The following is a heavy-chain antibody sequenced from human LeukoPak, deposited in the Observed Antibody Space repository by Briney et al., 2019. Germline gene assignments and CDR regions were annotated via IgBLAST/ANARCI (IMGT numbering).Heavy chain of an antibody. CDR2: IYSGGST. D-gene: IGHD5-18*01. Sequence: GGSLRLSCAASGFTVSSNYMSWVRQAPGKRLEWVSVIYSGGSTYYADSVKGRFTISRDNSENTLYLQMNSLRAEDTAVYYCARGRGYSYGLYHFDYWGQGTLSPSPQ. CDR3: ARGRGYSYGLYHFDY. V-gene: IGHV3-53*01. CDR1: GFTVSSNY. J-gene: IGHJ4*02.